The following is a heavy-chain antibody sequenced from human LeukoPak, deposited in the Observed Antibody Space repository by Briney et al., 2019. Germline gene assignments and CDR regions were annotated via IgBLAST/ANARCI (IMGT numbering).Heavy chain of an antibody. D-gene: IGHD1-14*01. CDR1: GFSLSISGVG. CDR3: AHRKCGRTLFDY. CDR2: IYWDDDK. Sequence: SGPTLVKPTQTLTLTCTFSGFSLSISGVGVGWIRQPPGKALEWLALIYWDDDKRYSPSLKSRLTITKDTSKNQVVLTMTNMDPVDTATYYCAHRKCGRTLFDYWGQGTLVTVSS. V-gene: IGHV2-5*02. J-gene: IGHJ4*02.